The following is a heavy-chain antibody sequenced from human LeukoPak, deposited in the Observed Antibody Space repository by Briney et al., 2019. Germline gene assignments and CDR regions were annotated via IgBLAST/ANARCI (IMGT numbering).Heavy chain of an antibody. V-gene: IGHV3-30*02. Sequence: PGGSLRLSCAASGFTFSSYGMHWVRQAPGKGLEWVAFIRYDGSNKYYADSVKGRFTISRDNSKNTLYLQMNSLRAEDTAVYYCAKRRRGRIAAAGQQPPYYYYYMDVWGKGTTVTVSS. CDR1: GFTFSSYG. CDR2: IRYDGSNK. CDR3: AKRRRGRIAAAGQQPPYYYYYMDV. D-gene: IGHD6-13*01. J-gene: IGHJ6*03.